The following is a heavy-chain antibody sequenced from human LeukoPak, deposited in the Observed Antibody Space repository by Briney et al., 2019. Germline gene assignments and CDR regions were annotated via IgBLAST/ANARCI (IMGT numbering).Heavy chain of an antibody. CDR1: GFTFSRYG. Sequence: GGSLRLSCAVSGFTFSRYGFHWVRQAPGKGLEWVAVIWHDGSKKYYVDSVEGRFTISRDDSKSTLYLEMNSLRAEDTAVYYCVRDPVVRGSYFDYWGQGTLVTVSS. J-gene: IGHJ4*02. CDR3: VRDPVVRGSYFDY. D-gene: IGHD2-2*01. CDR2: IWHDGSKK. V-gene: IGHV3-33*01.